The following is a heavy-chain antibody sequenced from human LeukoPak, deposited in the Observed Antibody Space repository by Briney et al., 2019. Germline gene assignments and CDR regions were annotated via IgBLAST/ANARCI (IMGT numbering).Heavy chain of an antibody. J-gene: IGHJ4*02. CDR3: ARDGSLPDY. CDR1: GFTFSNYW. D-gene: IGHD1-26*01. V-gene: IGHV3-74*01. Sequence: GGSLRLSCAASGFTFSNYWMHWVRLAPGKGPVWVSRITSDGSSTSYADSVKGRFTISRDNVKNTLFLQMSSLRAEDTAMYYCARDGSLPDYWGQGTLVTVSS. CDR2: ITSDGSST.